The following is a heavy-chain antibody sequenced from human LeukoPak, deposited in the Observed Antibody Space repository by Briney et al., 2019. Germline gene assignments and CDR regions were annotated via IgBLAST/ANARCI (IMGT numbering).Heavy chain of an antibody. CDR1: GYTFTSYG. J-gene: IGHJ3*02. V-gene: IGHV1-18*01. CDR3: ARRGHSSGYYWGAFDI. D-gene: IGHD3-22*01. Sequence: GASVKVSCKASGYTFTSYGISWVRQAPGQGLDWMGWISAYNGNTNYAQKLQGRVTMTTDTSTSTAYMELRSLRSDDTAVYYCARRGHSSGYYWGAFDIWGQGTMVTVSS. CDR2: ISAYNGNT.